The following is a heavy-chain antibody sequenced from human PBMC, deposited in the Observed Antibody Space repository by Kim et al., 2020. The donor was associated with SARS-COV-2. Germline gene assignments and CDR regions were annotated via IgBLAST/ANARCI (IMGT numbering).Heavy chain of an antibody. CDR3: ARDETLGFWH. J-gene: IGHJ4*02. Sequence: GGSLRLSCAASGFSVSTYYMTWVRQAPGKGLEWVSVIYIDDSAYSADSVKGRFPISRQNYETNLYLQMNSLRPEATAVYYCARDETLGFWHWGQGTLVT. D-gene: IGHD3-3*01. V-gene: IGHV3-53*04. CDR2: IYIDDSA. CDR1: GFSVSTYY.